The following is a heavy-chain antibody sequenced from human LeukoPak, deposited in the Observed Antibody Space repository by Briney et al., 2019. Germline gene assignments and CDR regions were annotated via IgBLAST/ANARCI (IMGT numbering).Heavy chain of an antibody. D-gene: IGHD2-2*01. CDR1: GGSFSGYY. CDR3: ARGRGVPAARFDY. J-gene: IGHJ4*02. Sequence: SETLSLTCAVYGGSFSGYYWSWIRQPPGKGLEWIGEINHRGSTNYNPSLKSRVTISVDTSKNQFSLKLSSVTAADTAVYYCARGRGVPAARFDYWGQGTLVTVSS. CDR2: INHRGST. V-gene: IGHV4-34*01.